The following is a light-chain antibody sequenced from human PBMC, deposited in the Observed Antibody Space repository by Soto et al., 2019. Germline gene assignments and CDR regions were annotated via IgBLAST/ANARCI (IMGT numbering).Light chain of an antibody. CDR1: QGISSY. CDR3: QQLNSYPLT. J-gene: IGKJ4*01. V-gene: IGKV1-9*01. Sequence: DIQLTQSPSFLSASVGARVTITFRASQGISSYLAWYQQKPGKAPQLLIYAASTLQSGVPSRFSGSGSGTEFTLTISSLQPEDFATYYCQQLNSYPLTFGGGTKVEIK. CDR2: AAS.